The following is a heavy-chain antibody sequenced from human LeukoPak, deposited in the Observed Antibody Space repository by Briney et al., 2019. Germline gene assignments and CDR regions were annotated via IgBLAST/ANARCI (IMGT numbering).Heavy chain of an antibody. J-gene: IGHJ4*02. CDR1: GGSFSGYY. D-gene: IGHD1-1*01. CDR2: INHSGST. Sequence: PSETLSLTCAVYGGSFSGYYWSWIRQPPGKGLEWIGEINHSGSTNYNPSLKSRVTISVDTSKNQFSLKLSSVTAADTAVYYCARGLNGDYWGQETLVTVSS. V-gene: IGHV4-34*01. CDR3: ARGLNGDY.